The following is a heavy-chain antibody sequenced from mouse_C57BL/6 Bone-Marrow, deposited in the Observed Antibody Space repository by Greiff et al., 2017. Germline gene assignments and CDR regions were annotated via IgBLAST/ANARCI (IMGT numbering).Heavy chain of an antibody. CDR3: ARCWAYYFDY. CDR2: IYPGGGYT. Sequence: VQRVESGAELVRPGTSVKMSCKASGYTFTNYWIGWAKQRPGHGLEWIGDIYPGGGYTNYNEKFKGKATLTADKSSSTAYMQFSSLTSEDSAIYYCARCWAYYFDYWGQGTTLTVSS. CDR1: GYTFTNYW. J-gene: IGHJ2*01. V-gene: IGHV1-63*01. D-gene: IGHD4-1*01.